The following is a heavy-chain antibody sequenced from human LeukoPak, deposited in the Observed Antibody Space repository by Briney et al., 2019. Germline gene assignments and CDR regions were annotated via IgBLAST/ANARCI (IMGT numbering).Heavy chain of an antibody. Sequence: SVKVSCKASGGTFSSYAISWVRQAPGQGLEWMGRIIPIFGTANYAQKFQGRVTITTDESTSTAYMELSSLRSEDTAVHYCARDYYDSSGYYYAPNWFDPWGQGTLVTVSS. V-gene: IGHV1-69*05. D-gene: IGHD3-22*01. CDR2: IIPIFGTA. CDR1: GGTFSSYA. CDR3: ARDYYDSSGYYYAPNWFDP. J-gene: IGHJ5*02.